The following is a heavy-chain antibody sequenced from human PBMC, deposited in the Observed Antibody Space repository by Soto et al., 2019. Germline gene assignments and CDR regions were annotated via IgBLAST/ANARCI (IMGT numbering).Heavy chain of an antibody. V-gene: IGHV3-74*01. CDR3: TRGHRPSSVGKGAV. CDR1: GFVFEVYW. CDR2: ISDDGART. D-gene: IGHD2-2*01. Sequence: PGGSLRLSCVASGFVFEVYWMHWVRQVPGKGLEWVSRISDDGARTDYADSVRGRFTISRDNANNALYLQMNALRGEDTAVYFSTRGHRPSSVGKGAVWGRGALVTVSS. J-gene: IGHJ4*02.